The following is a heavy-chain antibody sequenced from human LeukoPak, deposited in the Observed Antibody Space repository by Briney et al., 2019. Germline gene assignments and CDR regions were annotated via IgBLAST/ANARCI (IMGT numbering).Heavy chain of an antibody. V-gene: IGHV6-1*01. Sequence: PSQTLSLTCAISGDSVSSNSAAWNWFRQATWRGLEWLGRTYYRSKWYNDYAVTVKSRIIINPDTSKNQFSLQLNSVTPEDTAVYYCVRDRWFGELDVWGQGTTVTVSS. CDR3: VRDRWFGELDV. CDR2: TYYRSKWYN. J-gene: IGHJ6*02. CDR1: GDSVSSNSAA. D-gene: IGHD3-10*01.